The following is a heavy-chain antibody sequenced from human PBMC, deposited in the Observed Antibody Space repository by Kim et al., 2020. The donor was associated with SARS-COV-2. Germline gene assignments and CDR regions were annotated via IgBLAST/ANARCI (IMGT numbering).Heavy chain of an antibody. J-gene: IGHJ6*02. CDR3: ARELGGSYFFGIDV. CDR2: ISYDGSIK. Sequence: WGSLRLSCAASGFTFSIYAMHWVRQVPGKGLEWVALISYDGSIKYCAYSVRGRFTISRDYSKNSPYLQMNSLRAEDTAVYYCARELGGSYFFGIDVWGQGTTVTVS. V-gene: IGHV3-30*04. CDR1: GFTFSIYA. D-gene: IGHD1-26*01.